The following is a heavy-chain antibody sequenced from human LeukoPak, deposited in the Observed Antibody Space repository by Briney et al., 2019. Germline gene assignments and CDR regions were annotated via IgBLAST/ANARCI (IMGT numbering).Heavy chain of an antibody. CDR2: IYHGGST. V-gene: IGHV4-38-2*02. D-gene: IGHD3-22*01. Sequence: SETLSLTCTVSNYSITTSYFWGWVRQPPGKGLEWIGNIYHGGSTYYNPSLKSRVTISVDTSKNQFSLKLSSVTAADTAVYYCARDPRYYYDSSGYSSFDYWGQGTLVTVSS. CDR3: ARDPRYYYDSSGYSSFDY. J-gene: IGHJ4*02. CDR1: NYSITTSYF.